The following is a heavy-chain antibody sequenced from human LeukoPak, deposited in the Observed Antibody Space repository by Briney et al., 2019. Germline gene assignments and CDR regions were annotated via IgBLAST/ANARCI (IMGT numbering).Heavy chain of an antibody. V-gene: IGHV1-8*01. CDR1: GYTFTSYD. J-gene: IGHJ4*02. CDR3: ARLCPSGSYLFGGVRNATDY. CDR2: MNPNSGNT. D-gene: IGHD1-26*01. Sequence: ASVKVSCKASGYTFTSYDIYWVRQATGQGLEWMGWMNPNSGNTGYAQKFQGRVTMTRNTSISTAYMELSSLRSEDTAVYYCARLCPSGSYLFGGVRNATDYWGQGTLVTVSS.